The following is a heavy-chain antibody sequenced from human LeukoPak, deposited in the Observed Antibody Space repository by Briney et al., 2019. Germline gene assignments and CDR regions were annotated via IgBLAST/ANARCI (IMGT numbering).Heavy chain of an antibody. CDR1: GFTFSSYA. CDR2: INGDGSWT. Sequence: GGSLRLSCAASGFTFSSYAMSWVRQAPGKGLVWVSHINGDGSWTSYADSVKGRFTISKDNAKNTVYLQMNSLRAEDTAVYYCVSFYETYWGRGTLVTVSS. D-gene: IGHD2/OR15-2a*01. V-gene: IGHV3-74*01. J-gene: IGHJ4*02. CDR3: VSFYETY.